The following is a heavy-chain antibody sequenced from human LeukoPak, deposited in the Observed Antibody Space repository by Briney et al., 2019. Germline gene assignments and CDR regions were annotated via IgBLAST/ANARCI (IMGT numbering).Heavy chain of an antibody. CDR3: ARLGSSSWYVGY. CDR1: GGSISSSSYY. D-gene: IGHD6-13*01. CDR2: IYYSGRT. V-gene: IGHV4-39*01. J-gene: IGHJ4*02. Sequence: PSETLSLTCTVSGGSISSSSYYWGWIRQPPGKGLEWIGSIYYSGRTYYNPSLKTRVTISVDTSKNQFSLKLSSVTAADTAVYYCARLGSSSWYVGYWGQGTLVTVSS.